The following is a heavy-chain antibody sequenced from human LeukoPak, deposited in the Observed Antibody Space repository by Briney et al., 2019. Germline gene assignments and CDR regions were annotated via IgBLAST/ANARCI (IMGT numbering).Heavy chain of an antibody. D-gene: IGHD6-6*01. J-gene: IGHJ6*03. CDR3: ARTSRYYYYYMDV. CDR1: GYTFTGYY. V-gene: IGHV1-8*03. CDR2: MNPNSGNT. Sequence: GASVKVSCKASGYTFTGYYMHWVRQATGQGLEWMGWMNPNSGNTGYAQKFQGRVTITRNTSISTAYMELSSLRSEDTAVYYCARTSRYYYYYMDVWGKGTTVTVSS.